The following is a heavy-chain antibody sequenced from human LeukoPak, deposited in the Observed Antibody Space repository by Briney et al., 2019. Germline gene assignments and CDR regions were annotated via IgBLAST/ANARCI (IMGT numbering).Heavy chain of an antibody. V-gene: IGHV3-23*01. J-gene: IGHJ4*02. CDR1: GFTFSSYA. CDR3: AKVGAHPRLAVARYYFDY. CDR2: ISGSGGST. D-gene: IGHD6-19*01. Sequence: QPGGSLRLSCAASGFTFSSYAMSWVRQAPGKGLEWVSAISGSGGSTYYADSVKGRFTISRDNSKNTLYLQMNSLRAEDTAVYYCAKVGAHPRLAVARYYFDYWGQGTLVTVSS.